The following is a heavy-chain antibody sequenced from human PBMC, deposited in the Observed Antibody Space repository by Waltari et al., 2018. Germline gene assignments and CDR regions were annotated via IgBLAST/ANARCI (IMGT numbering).Heavy chain of an antibody. Sequence: QVQLVESGGGVVQPGRSLRLSCAASGFTFSTYGMHWVRQAPGKGLEWVAVIWYDGSNEYYADSVKGRFTISRDNSKNTLYLQMNSLRGDDTAVYYCARAGGYSFYFDYWGQGTLVTVSS. CDR2: IWYDGSNE. V-gene: IGHV3-33*01. J-gene: IGHJ4*02. CDR1: GFTFSTYG. CDR3: ARAGGYSFYFDY. D-gene: IGHD3-10*01.